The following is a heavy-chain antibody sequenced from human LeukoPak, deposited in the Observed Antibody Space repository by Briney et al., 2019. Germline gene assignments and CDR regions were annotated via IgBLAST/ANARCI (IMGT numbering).Heavy chain of an antibody. CDR1: GFTFSSYA. CDR2: ISGSGGST. Sequence: GGSLRLSCAASGFTFSSYAMSWVRQAPGKGLEWVSAISGSGGSTYYADSVKGRFTISRDNSKNTLYLQMNSLRAEDTAVYYCAKGTYDYVWGQMDVWGKGTTVTASS. J-gene: IGHJ6*04. V-gene: IGHV3-23*01. CDR3: AKGTYDYVWGQMDV. D-gene: IGHD3-16*01.